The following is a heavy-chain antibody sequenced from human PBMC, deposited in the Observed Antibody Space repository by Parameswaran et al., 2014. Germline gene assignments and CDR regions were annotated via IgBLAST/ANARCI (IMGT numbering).Heavy chain of an antibody. V-gene: IGHV1-18*01. Sequence: WVRQAPGQGLEWMGWISAYNGNTNYAQKLQGRVTMTTDTSTSTAYMELRSLRSDDTAVYYCARGGFFFFYGMDVWDQGTTVTVSS. CDR2: ISAYNGNT. D-gene: IGHD2/OR15-2a*01. CDR3: ARGGFFFFYGMDV. J-gene: IGHJ6*02.